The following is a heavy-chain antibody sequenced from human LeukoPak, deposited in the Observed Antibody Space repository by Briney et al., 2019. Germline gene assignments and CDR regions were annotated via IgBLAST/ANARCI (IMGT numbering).Heavy chain of an antibody. Sequence: GGSLRLSCAASGFTFSSYEMNWVRQAPGKGLEWVSYISSGGDFIRYAASVKGRFTISRDNTKNSLYLQMNSLRDEDTAVYYCARLDGYNRYFLDHWGQGTPVTVSS. CDR1: GFTFSSYE. CDR2: ISSGGDFI. V-gene: IGHV3-48*03. D-gene: IGHD5-24*01. CDR3: ARLDGYNRYFLDH. J-gene: IGHJ4*02.